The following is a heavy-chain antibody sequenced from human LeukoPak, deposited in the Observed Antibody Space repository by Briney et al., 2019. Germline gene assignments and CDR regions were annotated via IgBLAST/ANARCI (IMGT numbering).Heavy chain of an antibody. J-gene: IGHJ4*02. CDR2: ISPNSGGT. Sequence: ASVKVSCKASGYTFINYYMHWVRQAPGQGLEWMAGISPNSGGTNYVQKFQGRVTVTRDTSISTDYMEINGLTSDDTALYYCAREPSGSGGYDYWGQGTLVTVSS. CDR1: GYTFINYY. D-gene: IGHD3-10*01. CDR3: AREPSGSGGYDY. V-gene: IGHV1-2*02.